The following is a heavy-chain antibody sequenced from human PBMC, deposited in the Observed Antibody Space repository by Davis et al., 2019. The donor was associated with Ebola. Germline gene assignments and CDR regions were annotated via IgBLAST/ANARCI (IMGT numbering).Heavy chain of an antibody. CDR1: GFAVSSNH. D-gene: IGHD1-26*01. CDR3: VRDWDGSGSFDY. Sequence: GESLKISCAVSGFAVSSNHMSWVRQAPGKGLEWVARIKTDGSTTRYADSVKGRFTISRDNAKSSLYLQMNSLRAEDTAVYYCVRDWDGSGSFDYWGQGTLVTVSS. V-gene: IGHV3-11*04. J-gene: IGHJ4*02. CDR2: IKTDGSTT.